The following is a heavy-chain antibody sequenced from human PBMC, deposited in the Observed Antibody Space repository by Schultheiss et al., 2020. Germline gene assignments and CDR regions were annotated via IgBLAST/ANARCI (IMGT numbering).Heavy chain of an antibody. D-gene: IGHD3-3*01. Sequence: GESLKISCAASGFTFSSYGMHWVRQAPGKGLEWVSVIYSGGSTYYADSVKGRFTISRDNSKNTLYLQMNSLRAEDTAVYYCANDKGITIFGVVPFDYWGQGTLVTVSS. CDR2: IYSGGST. CDR3: ANDKGITIFGVVPFDY. CDR1: GFTFSSYG. J-gene: IGHJ4*02. V-gene: IGHV3-NL1*01.